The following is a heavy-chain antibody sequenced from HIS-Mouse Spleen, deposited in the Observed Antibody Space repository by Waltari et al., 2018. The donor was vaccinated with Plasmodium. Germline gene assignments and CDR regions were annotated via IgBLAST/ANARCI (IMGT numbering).Heavy chain of an antibody. J-gene: IGHJ1*01. Sequence: QVQLVQSGAEVKKPGASVKVSCKASGYTFTGYYMHWVRQAPGQGIEWMGWSNPHSGGTNNEKKFQGRVTMTRDTSISTAYMELSRLRSDDTAVYYCARVLGYKAAAGTFVEYFQHWGQGTLVTVSS. CDR3: ARVLGYKAAAGTFVEYFQH. CDR1: GYTFTGYY. CDR2: SNPHSGGT. D-gene: IGHD6-13*01. V-gene: IGHV1-2*02.